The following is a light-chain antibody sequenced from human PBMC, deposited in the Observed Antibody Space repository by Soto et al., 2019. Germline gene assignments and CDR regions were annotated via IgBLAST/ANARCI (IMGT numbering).Light chain of an antibody. CDR1: QSVSSN. J-gene: IGKJ1*01. CDR3: QQYGSSGT. CDR2: GSS. Sequence: EIVITQSPVTLSVSPLERATLSFRASQSVSSNLAWYQQKPGQAPSLLIYGSSNRATGIPDRLSGSGSGTDFTLTISRLEPEDFAVYYCQQYGSSGTFGQGTKVDIK. V-gene: IGKV3-20*01.